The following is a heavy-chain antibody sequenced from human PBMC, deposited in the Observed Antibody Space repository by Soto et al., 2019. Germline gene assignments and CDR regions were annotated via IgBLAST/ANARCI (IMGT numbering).Heavy chain of an antibody. CDR3: ARTKRGTYYDFWSGYRNWFDP. CDR1: GGSISSGDYY. V-gene: IGHV4-30-4*01. D-gene: IGHD3-3*01. J-gene: IGHJ5*02. Sequence: PSETLSLTCTVSGGSISSGDYYWSWIRQPPGKGLEWIGYIYYSGSTYYNPSLKSRVTISVDTSKNQFSLKLSSVTAADTAVYYCARTKRGTYYDFWSGYRNWFDPWGQGTLVTVSS. CDR2: IYYSGST.